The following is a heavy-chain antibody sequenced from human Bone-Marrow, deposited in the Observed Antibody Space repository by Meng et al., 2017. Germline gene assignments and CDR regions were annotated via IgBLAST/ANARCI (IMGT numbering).Heavy chain of an antibody. CDR2: ISPISGTA. J-gene: IGHJ6*02. D-gene: IGHD6-19*01. V-gene: IGHV1-69*06. CDR1: GGTFSSYA. Sequence: SVKVSCKASGGTFSSYAISWVRQAPGQGREWMGGISPISGTANYAQKFQGRVTIAADKSTSTAYMELSSLRSEDTAVYYCAREIAVDGTWAHGMDVWGQGTTVTVSS. CDR3: AREIAVDGTWAHGMDV.